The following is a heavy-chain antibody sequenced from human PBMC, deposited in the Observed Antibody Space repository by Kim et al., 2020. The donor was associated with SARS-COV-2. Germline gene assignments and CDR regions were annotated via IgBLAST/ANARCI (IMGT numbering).Heavy chain of an antibody. V-gene: IGHV4-39*01. CDR3: ARHDWRGSDGFDI. CDR1: GGSISNDNMF. J-gene: IGHJ3*02. CDR2: IDYSGTT. Sequence: SETLSLTCTVSGGSISNDNMFWGWIRQPPGKGLEWIGSIDYSGTTYCNPSLKSRLTISVDTSKNQFSLKLTSVTAADTALFYCARHDWRGSDGFDIWGQGTVVTVSS. D-gene: IGHD3-3*01.